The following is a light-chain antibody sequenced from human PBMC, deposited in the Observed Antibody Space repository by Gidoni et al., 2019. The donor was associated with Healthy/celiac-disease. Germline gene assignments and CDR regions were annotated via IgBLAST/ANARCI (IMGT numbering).Light chain of an antibody. Sequence: SYELTQPSSVSVSPGQTARITCSGDVLAKKYARWFQQKPGQAPVLVIYKDSERPSGIPARFSGSSSGTTVTLTIGGAQVEDEADYYCYSAADNNLRVFGGGTKLTVL. CDR3: YSAADNNLRV. V-gene: IGLV3-27*01. CDR2: KDS. CDR1: VLAKKY. J-gene: IGLJ3*02.